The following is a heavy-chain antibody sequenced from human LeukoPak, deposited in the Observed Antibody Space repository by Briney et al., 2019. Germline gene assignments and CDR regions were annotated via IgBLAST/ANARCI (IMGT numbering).Heavy chain of an antibody. J-gene: IGHJ5*02. Sequence: GASVKVSCNVSGYALTELSMHWVRQAPGEGLEWMGGFDPEDGETIYAQKFQGRVTMTEDTSTDTAYMELSSLRSEDTAVYYCAIQGITILRAVIITPSGYWFDPWGQGTLVTVSS. CDR2: FDPEDGET. V-gene: IGHV1-24*01. CDR3: AIQGITILRAVIITPSGYWFDP. CDR1: GYALTELS. D-gene: IGHD3-10*01.